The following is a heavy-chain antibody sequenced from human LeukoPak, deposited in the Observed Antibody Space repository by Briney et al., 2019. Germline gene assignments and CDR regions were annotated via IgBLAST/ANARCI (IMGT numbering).Heavy chain of an antibody. V-gene: IGHV3-21*01. J-gene: IGHJ4*02. CDR2: ISSSSSYI. CDR1: GFTFSSYS. Sequence: PGGSLRLSCAASGFTFSSYSMNWVRQAPGKGLEWVSSISSSSSYIYYADSVKGRFTISRDNAKNSLYLQMNSLRAEDTAVYYCARDPLNRAYVDGFDYWGQGTQVTVSS. D-gene: IGHD5-12*01. CDR3: ARDPLNRAYVDGFDY.